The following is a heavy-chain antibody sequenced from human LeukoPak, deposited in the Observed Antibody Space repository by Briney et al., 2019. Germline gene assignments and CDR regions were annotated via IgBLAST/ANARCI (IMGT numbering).Heavy chain of an antibody. CDR2: IYSGGTT. CDR1: GCSISSSHYY. J-gene: IGHJ6*03. Sequence: AETLSLTCTVSGCSISSSHYYWGWIRQAPGKGLGWIGSIYSGGTTSYAPSLESRVTISVDTSENQFSLKLSSVTAADTAVYYCARDAILTGYSLLSSYMAVWGKGTTVTVSS. CDR3: ARDAILTGYSLLSSYMAV. D-gene: IGHD3-9*01. V-gene: IGHV4-39*07.